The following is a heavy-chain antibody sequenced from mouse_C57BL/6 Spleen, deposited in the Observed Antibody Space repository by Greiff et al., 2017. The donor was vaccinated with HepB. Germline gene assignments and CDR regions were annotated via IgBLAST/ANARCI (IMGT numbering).Heavy chain of an antibody. J-gene: IGHJ2*01. CDR3: ARWWGGFDY. CDR2: IDPSDSYT. CDR1: GYTFTSYW. V-gene: IGHV1-50*01. D-gene: IGHD1-1*02. Sequence: QVQLQQPGAELVKPGASVKLSCKASGYTFTSYWMQWVKQRPGQGLEWIGEIDPSDSYTNYNQKFKGKATLTVDTSSSTAYMQLSSLTSEDSAVYYCARWWGGFDYWGQGTTLTVSS.